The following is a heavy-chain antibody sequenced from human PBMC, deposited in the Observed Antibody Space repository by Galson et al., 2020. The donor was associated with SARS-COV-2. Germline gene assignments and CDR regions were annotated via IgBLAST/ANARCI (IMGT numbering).Heavy chain of an antibody. CDR1: GFTFSSYA. V-gene: IGHV3-30*04. D-gene: IGHD1-26*01. CDR2: ISYDGSHK. Sequence: GGSLRLSCAASGFTFSSYAMHWVRQAPGKGLAWVAVISYDGSHKYYADSVKGRFTISSDNSKNTLYLQMNSLRAEDTAVYYCERALGGSYYPWAFDYWGQGTLVTVSS. CDR3: ERALGGSYYPWAFDY. J-gene: IGHJ4*02.